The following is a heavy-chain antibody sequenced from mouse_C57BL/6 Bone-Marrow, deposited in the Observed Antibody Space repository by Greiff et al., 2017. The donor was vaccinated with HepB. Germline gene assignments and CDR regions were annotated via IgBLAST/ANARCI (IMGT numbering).Heavy chain of an antibody. CDR1: GYTFTDYN. Sequence: EVKVVESGPELVKPGASVKIPCKASGYTFTDYNMDWVKQSHGKSLEWIGDINPNNGGTIYNQKFKGKATLTVDKSSSTAYMELRSLTSEDTAVYYCARVTTVIFDYWGQGTTLTVSS. V-gene: IGHV1-18*01. CDR3: ARVTTVIFDY. J-gene: IGHJ2*01. D-gene: IGHD1-1*01. CDR2: INPNNGGT.